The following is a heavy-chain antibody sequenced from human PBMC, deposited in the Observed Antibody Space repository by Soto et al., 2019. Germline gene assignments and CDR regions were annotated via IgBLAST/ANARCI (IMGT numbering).Heavy chain of an antibody. Sequence: QVQLVQSGAEVKKPGSSVKVSCKASGGTFSSYTISWVRQAPGQGLEWMGRIIPILGIANYALKVQGRVTITAYKSTMTAYMERRSVRYEDTAVYYCGGDHVPVVAWFDPWGQGTLVTVSS. D-gene: IGHD2-21*01. CDR2: IIPILGIA. CDR1: GGTFSSYT. CDR3: GGDHVPVVAWFDP. J-gene: IGHJ5*02. V-gene: IGHV1-69*02.